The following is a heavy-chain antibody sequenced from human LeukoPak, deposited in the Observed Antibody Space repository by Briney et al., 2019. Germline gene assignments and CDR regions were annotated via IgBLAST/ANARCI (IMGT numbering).Heavy chain of an antibody. CDR1: GGSISSSSYY. J-gene: IGHJ4*02. CDR2: IYYSGST. V-gene: IGHV4-30-4*08. D-gene: IGHD4-17*01. CDR3: ARDVDYGAFDY. Sequence: PSETLSLTCTVSGGSISSSSYYWGWIRQPPGKGLEWIGYIYYSGSTYYNPSLKSRVTISVDTSKNQFSLKLSSVTAADTAVYYCARDVDYGAFDYWGQGTLVTVSS.